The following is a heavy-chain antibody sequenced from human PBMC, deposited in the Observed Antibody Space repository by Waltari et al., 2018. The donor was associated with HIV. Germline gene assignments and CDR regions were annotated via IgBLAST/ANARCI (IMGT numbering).Heavy chain of an antibody. J-gene: IGHJ6*02. CDR1: GFTFSLYS. D-gene: IGHD3-22*01. Sequence: EVQLVESGGGLVKPGGSLRLSCAASGFTFSLYSMNWVRQAPGKGLEWVSSISSSSIYISYADSVKGRFTISRDNAKNSLYLQMNSLRAEDTAVYYCARQDSSGGNYYYGMDVWGQGTTVTVSS. CDR3: ARQDSSGGNYYYGMDV. CDR2: ISSSSIYI. V-gene: IGHV3-21*01.